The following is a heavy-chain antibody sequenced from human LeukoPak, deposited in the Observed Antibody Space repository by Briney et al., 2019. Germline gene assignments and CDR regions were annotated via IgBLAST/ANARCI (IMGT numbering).Heavy chain of an antibody. CDR3: AKGSSGYFFDR. J-gene: IGHJ4*02. CDR2: ISNYGGGT. CDR1: GFIFNNYG. D-gene: IGHD3-22*01. V-gene: IGHV3-23*01. Sequence: GGSLRLFCAASGFIFNNYGLVWVRQAPGKGLEWVSAISNYGGGTTYADFVKGRFTISRDNSKNTLFLQMDSLRAEDQALYYCAKGSSGYFFDRWGPGTLVTVSS.